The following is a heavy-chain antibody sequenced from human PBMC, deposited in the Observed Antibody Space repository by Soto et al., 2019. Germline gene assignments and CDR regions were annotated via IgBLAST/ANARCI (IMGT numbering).Heavy chain of an antibody. D-gene: IGHD2-2*02. V-gene: IGHV1-69*02. J-gene: IGHJ4*02. CDR3: AMEYCSSTSCYRDY. Sequence: QVLLVQSGAEVKKPGSSVKVSCKASGGTFSSYTISWVRQAPGQGLEWMGRIIPILGIANYAQKFQGRVTLTADKAKSTAYMEPSSLRSEDTAVYYCAMEYCSSTSCYRDYWGQGTLVTVSS. CDR1: GGTFSSYT. CDR2: IIPILGIA.